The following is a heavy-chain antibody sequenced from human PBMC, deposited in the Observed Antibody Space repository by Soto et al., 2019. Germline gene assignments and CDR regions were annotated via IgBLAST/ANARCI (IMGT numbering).Heavy chain of an antibody. Sequence: EPLPPPCTVPAASFTRPRFSWRCLRQAPGKGLEWSGYLHYGGRTNYNPSLKSRVNISVDTAKNQFSLQLTSVTAADTALYFCVRDRAFSYAYDVWGQGSLVTVSS. J-gene: IGHJ4*02. CDR2: LHYGGRT. CDR1: AASFTRPRFS. V-gene: IGHV4-61*01. D-gene: IGHD3-16*01. CDR3: VRDRAFSYAYDV.